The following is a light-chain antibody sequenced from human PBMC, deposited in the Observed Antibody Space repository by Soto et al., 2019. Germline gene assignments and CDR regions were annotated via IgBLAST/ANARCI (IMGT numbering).Light chain of an antibody. V-gene: IGKV1-39*01. CDR3: QQSFSTPYT. CDR1: HNISSN. J-gene: IGKJ2*01. CDR2: AAS. Sequence: DIQMTQSPSSLSASIGDRVTITCRTSHNISSNLNWYQQKPGKAPKLLIYAASSLQGGVPSGFSGSGSGTDFTLTINSLQPEDFAPYYCQQSFSTPYTFGQGTKLQIK.